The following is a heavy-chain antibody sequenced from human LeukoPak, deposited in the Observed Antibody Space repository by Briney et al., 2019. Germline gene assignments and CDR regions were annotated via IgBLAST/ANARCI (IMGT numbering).Heavy chain of an antibody. Sequence: SVKVSCKASGGTFSSYAISWVRQAPGQGLEWMGGIIPIFGTANYAQKFQGRVTITADESTSTAYMELSSLRSEDTAVYYCARSAAGSYYYYYYMDVWGKGTTVTISS. CDR1: GGTFSSYA. CDR2: IIPIFGTA. CDR3: ARSAAGSYYYYYYMDV. J-gene: IGHJ6*03. V-gene: IGHV1-69*13. D-gene: IGHD6-13*01.